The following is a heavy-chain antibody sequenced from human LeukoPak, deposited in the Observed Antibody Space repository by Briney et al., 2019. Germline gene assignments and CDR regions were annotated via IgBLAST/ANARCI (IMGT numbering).Heavy chain of an antibody. D-gene: IGHD3/OR15-3a*01. CDR2: ISSSSSYI. V-gene: IGHV3-21*01. J-gene: IGHJ4*02. CDR1: GFTFSSYS. CDR3: ARAAVDLPFDY. Sequence: GGSLRLSCAASGFTFSSYSMNWVRQAPGKGLEWVSSISSSSSYIYYADSVKGRFTISRDNAKNSLYLQMNSQRAEDTAVYYCARAAVDLPFDYWGQGTLVTVSS.